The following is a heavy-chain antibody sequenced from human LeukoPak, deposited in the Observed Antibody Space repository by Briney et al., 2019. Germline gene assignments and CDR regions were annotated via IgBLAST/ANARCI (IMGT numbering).Heavy chain of an antibody. J-gene: IGHJ4*02. Sequence: SETLSLTCTVSGGSISSTSYYWGWIRQPPGKGPEWIGSIYYSGSTPYNPSLKRRVTMSVDTSKNQFSLKLTSVTAADTAVYYCARHVGNSRYYFDYWGQGTRVTVSS. CDR1: GGSISSTSYY. V-gene: IGHV4-39*01. CDR3: ARHVGNSRYYFDY. CDR2: IYYSGST. D-gene: IGHD1-26*01.